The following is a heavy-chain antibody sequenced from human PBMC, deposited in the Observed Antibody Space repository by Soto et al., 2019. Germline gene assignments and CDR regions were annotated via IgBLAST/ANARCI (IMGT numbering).Heavy chain of an antibody. J-gene: IGHJ4*02. CDR3: ARKSVDTAMVYYFDY. Sequence: SETLSLTCTVSGSSISSGDYYWSWIRQPPGKGLEWIGYIYYSGSTYYNPSLKSRVTISVDTSKNQFSLKLSSVTAADTAVYYCARKSVDTAMVYYFDYWGRGTLVTVSS. D-gene: IGHD5-18*01. V-gene: IGHV4-30-4*01. CDR2: IYYSGST. CDR1: GSSISSGDYY.